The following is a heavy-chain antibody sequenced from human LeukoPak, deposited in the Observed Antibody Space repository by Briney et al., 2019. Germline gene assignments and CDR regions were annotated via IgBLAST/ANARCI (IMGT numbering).Heavy chain of an antibody. V-gene: IGHV1-2*02. CDR2: ISPKSDGA. CDR3: ARGDRYYDTSGYRSFDH. Sequence: EASVKVSCKASGYTFADDYVHWVRQAPGQGLEWMGWISPKSDGAKYAQKFQGRVTMTRDTTISTAYMELSSLRSDDTAVYYCARGDRYYDTSGYRSFDHWGQGTQVTVSS. J-gene: IGHJ4*02. D-gene: IGHD3-22*01. CDR1: GYTFADDY.